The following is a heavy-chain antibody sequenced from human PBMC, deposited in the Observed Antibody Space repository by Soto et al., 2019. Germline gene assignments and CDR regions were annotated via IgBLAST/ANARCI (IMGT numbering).Heavy chain of an antibody. CDR1: GGSFSGYY. Sequence: SETLSLTCAVYGGSFSGYYWSWIRQPPGKGLEWIGEINHSGSTNYNPSLKSRVTISVDTSKNQFSLKLSSVTAADTAVYYCARDWRFGELLSGFDYWGQGTLVTVSS. CDR2: INHSGST. V-gene: IGHV4-34*01. J-gene: IGHJ4*02. D-gene: IGHD3-10*01. CDR3: ARDWRFGELLSGFDY.